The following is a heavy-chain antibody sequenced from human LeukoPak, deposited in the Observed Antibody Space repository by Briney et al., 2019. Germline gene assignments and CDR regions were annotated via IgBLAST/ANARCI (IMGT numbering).Heavy chain of an antibody. V-gene: IGHV4-31*03. D-gene: IGHD3-10*01. CDR1: GGSISSGGNF. J-gene: IGHJ3*02. CDR2: IYNSGRT. Sequence: SQTLSLTCTVSGGSISSGGNFWTWIRQHPGKGLEWIGYIYNSGRTYYNPSLKSRVTISLDTSKNQFSLKLSSVTAADTAVYYCARAPRITMVRGVINAFDIWGQGTMVTVSS. CDR3: ARAPRITMVRGVINAFDI.